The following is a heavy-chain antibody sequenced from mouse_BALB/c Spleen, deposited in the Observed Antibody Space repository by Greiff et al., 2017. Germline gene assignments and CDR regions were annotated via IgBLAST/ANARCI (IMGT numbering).Heavy chain of an antibody. J-gene: IGHJ4*01. Sequence: EVKLVESGGGLVKPGGSLKLSCAASGFTFSDYYMYWVRQTPEKRLEWVATISDGGSYTYYPDSVKGRFTISRDNAKNNLYLQMSSLKSEDTAMYYCARAYYDYDDYAMDYWGQGTSVTVSS. D-gene: IGHD2-4*01. CDR1: GFTFSDYY. CDR3: ARAYYDYDDYAMDY. V-gene: IGHV5-4*02. CDR2: ISDGGSYT.